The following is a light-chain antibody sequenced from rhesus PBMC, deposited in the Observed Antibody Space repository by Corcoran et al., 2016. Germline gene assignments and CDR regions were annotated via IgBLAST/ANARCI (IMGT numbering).Light chain of an antibody. CDR1: RDINSW. J-gene: IGKJ3*01. CDR3: QQYDYLPFT. Sequence: DIKMTQSPSSLSASVGDKVTITCHASRDINSWLAWYQQKPGKTPKHLISYAFRLQSGVPSRLSGSGSCTDDNLTINNLQPEDFATYYCQQYDYLPFTFGPVTKLDIK. V-gene: IGKV1-19*01. CDR2: YAF.